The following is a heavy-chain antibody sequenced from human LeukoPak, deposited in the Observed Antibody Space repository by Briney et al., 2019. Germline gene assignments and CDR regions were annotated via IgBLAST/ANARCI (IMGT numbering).Heavy chain of an antibody. J-gene: IGHJ4*02. V-gene: IGHV4-30-2*01. CDR3: ARYCSGGSCYGEFDY. CDR2: IYHSGST. Sequence: SETLSLTCAVSGGSISSGGYSWSWIRQPPGKGLEWIGYIYHSGSTYYNPSLKSRVTISVDRSKNQFSLKLSSVTAADTAVYYCARYCSGGSCYGEFDYWGQGTLVTVSS. D-gene: IGHD2-15*01. CDR1: GGSISSGGYS.